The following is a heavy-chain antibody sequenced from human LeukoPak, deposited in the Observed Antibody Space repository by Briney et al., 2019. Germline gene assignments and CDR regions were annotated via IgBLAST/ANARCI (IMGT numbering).Heavy chain of an antibody. CDR1: GFTFSDYY. Sequence: GGSLRLSCAASGFTFSDYYMSWIRQAPGKGLEWVSYISSSGSTIYYADSVKGRFAISRDNAKNSLYLQMNSLRAEDTAVYYCARDPGDGYNYFDYWGQGTLVTVSS. J-gene: IGHJ4*02. D-gene: IGHD5-24*01. V-gene: IGHV3-11*04. CDR3: ARDPGDGYNYFDY. CDR2: ISSSGSTI.